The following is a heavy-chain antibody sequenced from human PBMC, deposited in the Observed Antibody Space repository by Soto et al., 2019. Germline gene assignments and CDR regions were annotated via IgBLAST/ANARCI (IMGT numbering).Heavy chain of an antibody. D-gene: IGHD6-19*01. V-gene: IGHV1-3*01. Sequence: QVQLVQSGAEVKKPGASVKVSCKASGYTFTSYAMHWVRQAPGQRLEWMGWINAGNGNTKYSQKFQGRVTITRDTSASTAYMELSSLRSEDTAVYYCARIRDSSGWTACLDYWGQGTLVTVSS. CDR3: ARIRDSSGWTACLDY. CDR1: GYTFTSYA. CDR2: INAGNGNT. J-gene: IGHJ4*02.